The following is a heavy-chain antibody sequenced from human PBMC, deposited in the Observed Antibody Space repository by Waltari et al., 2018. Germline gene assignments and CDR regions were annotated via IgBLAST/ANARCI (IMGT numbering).Heavy chain of an antibody. Sequence: QVQLQQWGAGLLKPSETLSLTCAVYGGSFSGSYWSWIRQPPGKGLEWIGEINHSGSTNYNPALKSRVTISVDTSKNQFSLKLSSVTAADTAVYYCARHGGDYGAKGEVYFDYWGQGTLVTVSS. CDR3: ARHGGDYGAKGEVYFDY. V-gene: IGHV4-34*01. CDR2: INHSGST. D-gene: IGHD4-17*01. CDR1: GGSFSGSY. J-gene: IGHJ4*02.